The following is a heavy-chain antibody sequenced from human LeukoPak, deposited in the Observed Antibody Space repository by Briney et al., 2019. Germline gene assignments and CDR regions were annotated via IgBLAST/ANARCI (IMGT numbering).Heavy chain of an antibody. CDR2: IWYDGTNK. Sequence: GGSLRLSCAASGFSFSNYGMHWVRQAPGKGLEWVAVIWYDGTNKYYADSVKGRFTISRDNSKNTVYLQMNSLRDEDTAVYYCAKYSSSSNYYYGMDVWGQGTTVTVSS. V-gene: IGHV3-33*06. CDR3: AKYSSSSNYYYGMDV. J-gene: IGHJ6*02. D-gene: IGHD6-6*01. CDR1: GFSFSNYG.